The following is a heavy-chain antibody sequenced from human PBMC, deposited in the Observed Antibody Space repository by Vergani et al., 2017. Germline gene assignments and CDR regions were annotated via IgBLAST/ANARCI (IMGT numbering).Heavy chain of an antibody. D-gene: IGHD3-22*01. J-gene: IGHJ3*02. CDR1: GFTFSSYE. Sequence: EVQLVESGGGLVKPGGSLRLSCAASGFTFSSYEMNWVRQAPGKGLEWVSYISSSGSTIYYADSVKGRFTISRDNAKNSLYLQMNSLRAEDTAVYYCAREPHDSSGYYPHDAFDIWGQGTMVTVSS. V-gene: IGHV3-48*03. CDR3: AREPHDSSGYYPHDAFDI. CDR2: ISSSGSTI.